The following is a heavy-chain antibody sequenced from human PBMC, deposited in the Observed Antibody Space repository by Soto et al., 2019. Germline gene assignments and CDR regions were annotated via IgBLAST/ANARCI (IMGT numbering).Heavy chain of an antibody. D-gene: IGHD5-12*01. V-gene: IGHV1-18*01. CDR3: ARDLKWLQSYFDY. J-gene: IGHJ4*02. Sequence: AAVKVSCKASGYTFTSYGISWVRQATGQGLEWMVWISAYNGNTNYAQKLQGRVTMTTDTSTSTAYMELRSMRSDDTAVYYCARDLKWLQSYFDYWGQGTLVTVSS. CDR1: GYTFTSYG. CDR2: ISAYNGNT.